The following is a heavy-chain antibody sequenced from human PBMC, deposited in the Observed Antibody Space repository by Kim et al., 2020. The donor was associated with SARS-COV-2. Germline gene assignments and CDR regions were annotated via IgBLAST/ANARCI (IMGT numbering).Heavy chain of an antibody. Sequence: SETLSLTCTVSGGSIRSGVYYWSWIRQHPGKGLEWIGYIYHIGSTYYNPSLKSRVNISLDTSKNQFSLRLTSVTAADTAVYYCASLDYGSGNYRYGMDVWGQGPTVIVSS. D-gene: IGHD3-10*01. CDR2: IYHIGST. J-gene: IGHJ6*02. V-gene: IGHV4-31*03. CDR3: ASLDYGSGNYRYGMDV. CDR1: GGSIRSGVYY.